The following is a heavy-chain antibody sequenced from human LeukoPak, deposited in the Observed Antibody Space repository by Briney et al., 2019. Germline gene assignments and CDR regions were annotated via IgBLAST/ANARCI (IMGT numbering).Heavy chain of an antibody. V-gene: IGHV3-23*01. CDR2: ITGSGHST. CDR1: GSSFSRHS. J-gene: IGHJ3*02. CDR3: AKRLFDSGKGGPFEI. Sequence: PGGSLRLSCAASGSSFSRHSMSWVRQAPGKGLEWVSGITGSGHSTYYADSLKGRFTISGDNSKNTLYLQMNSLRAEDTAVYYCAKRLFDSGKGGPFEIWGQGTDVTVSA. D-gene: IGHD3-10*01.